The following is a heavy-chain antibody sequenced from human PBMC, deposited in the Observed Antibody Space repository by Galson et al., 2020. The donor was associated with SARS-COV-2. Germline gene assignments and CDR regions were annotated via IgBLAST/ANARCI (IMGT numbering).Heavy chain of an antibody. D-gene: IGHD3-16*01. CDR2: INFGGNT. J-gene: IGHJ6*03. CDR1: GGSFSGYS. V-gene: IGHV4-34*01. CDR3: ARGHRGVVPSPVLGLGPFYSYYYMDV. Sequence: SETLSLTCAVYGGSFSGYSWTWIRQAPGKGLEWIGEINFGGNTNYSPSLRNRVTISVDTSKNQFSLRLTSVTAADTVVYYCARGHRGVVPSPVLGLGPFYSYYYMDVWGKGTTVTVSS.